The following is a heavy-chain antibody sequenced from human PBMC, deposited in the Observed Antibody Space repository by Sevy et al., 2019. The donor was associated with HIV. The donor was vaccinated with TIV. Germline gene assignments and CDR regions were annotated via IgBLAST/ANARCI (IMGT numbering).Heavy chain of an antibody. Sequence: SETLSLTCTVSGGSISSGAYYWSWIRQHPGTGLECIGYIYYTGSTYHNPSSRSRVTMTVDRSKNQFSLRLSSVTAADTAVYYCARNQSLLDGQYWFGPWGQGTLVTVSS. CDR3: ARNQSLLDGQYWFGP. CDR1: GGSISSGAYY. D-gene: IGHD1-26*01. J-gene: IGHJ5*02. CDR2: IYYTGST. V-gene: IGHV4-31*03.